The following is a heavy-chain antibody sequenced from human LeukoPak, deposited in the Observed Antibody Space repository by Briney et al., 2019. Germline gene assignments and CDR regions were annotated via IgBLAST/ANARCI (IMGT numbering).Heavy chain of an antibody. CDR1: GGSFSGYY. Sequence: SSETLSLTCAVYGGSFSGYYWSWIRQPPGKGLEWIGEINHSGSTNYNPSLKSRVTISVDTSKNQFSLKLNSVTAADTAVYYCARDGYSGSYPKGDWFDPWGQGTLVTVSS. V-gene: IGHV4-34*01. CDR2: INHSGST. J-gene: IGHJ5*02. D-gene: IGHD1-26*01. CDR3: ARDGYSGSYPKGDWFDP.